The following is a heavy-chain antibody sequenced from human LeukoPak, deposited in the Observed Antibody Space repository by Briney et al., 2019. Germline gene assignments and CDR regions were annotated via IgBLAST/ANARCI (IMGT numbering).Heavy chain of an antibody. V-gene: IGHV4-34*01. J-gene: IGHJ4*02. D-gene: IGHD6-13*01. Sequence: PSETLSLTCAVYGGSFSGYYWSWIRQPPGKGLEWIGEINHGGSTSYNPSLKSRVTISVDTSKNQFSLKLSSVTAADTAVYYCAGSLRIAAAVDYWGQGTLVTVSS. CDR3: AGSLRIAAAVDY. CDR1: GGSFSGYY. CDR2: INHGGST.